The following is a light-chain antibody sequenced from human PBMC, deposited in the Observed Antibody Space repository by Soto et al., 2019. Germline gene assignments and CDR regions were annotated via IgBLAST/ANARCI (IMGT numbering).Light chain of an antibody. CDR2: DAS. CDR3: QHYNTYPWT. Sequence: AIRMTQSPSSFSASTGDRVTITCRASQGISSYLVWYQQKPGKAPKLLIFDASSLESGVPSRFSGSGSGTEFTLTISSLQPDDFATYYCQHYNTYPWTFGQGTKVDIK. J-gene: IGKJ1*01. CDR1: QGISSY. V-gene: IGKV1-8*01.